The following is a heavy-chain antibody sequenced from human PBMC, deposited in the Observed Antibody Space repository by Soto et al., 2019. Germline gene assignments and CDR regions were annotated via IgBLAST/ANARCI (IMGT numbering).Heavy chain of an antibody. CDR1: GGSISSSSYY. CDR2: IYYSGST. D-gene: IGHD1-1*01. CDR3: ARLYNWNYNGVDP. Sequence: SETLSLTCTVSGGSISSSSYYWGWIRQPPGKGLEWIGSIYYSGSTYYNPSLKSRVTISVDTSKNQFSLKLSSVTAADTAVYYCARLYNWNYNGVDPWGQGTLVTVSS. V-gene: IGHV4-39*01. J-gene: IGHJ5*02.